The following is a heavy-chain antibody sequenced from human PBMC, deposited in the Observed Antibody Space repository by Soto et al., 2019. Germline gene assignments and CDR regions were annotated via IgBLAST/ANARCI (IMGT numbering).Heavy chain of an antibody. Sequence: QVQLVQSGAELKKPGSSVKVSCKASGGTFSSYAISWVRQAPGQGLEWMGGISPIFGTANYAQKFQGRVTITADESTSTAYMELSSLTSEDTAVYYCARSRGYSYAFDIWGQGTMATVSS. CDR2: ISPIFGTA. D-gene: IGHD5-18*01. CDR3: ARSRGYSYAFDI. J-gene: IGHJ3*02. V-gene: IGHV1-69*12. CDR1: GGTFSSYA.